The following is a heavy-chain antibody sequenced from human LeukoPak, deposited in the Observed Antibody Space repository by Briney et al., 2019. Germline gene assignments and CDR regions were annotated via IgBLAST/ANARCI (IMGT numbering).Heavy chain of an antibody. CDR1: GFTFSSYG. D-gene: IGHD7-27*01. V-gene: IGHV3-33*01. Sequence: GRSLRLSCAASGFTFSSYGMHWVRQAPGKGLGWVAVIWYDGSNKYYADSVKGRFTISRDNSRNTLYLQMNSLRAEDTAVYYCARDLGYFDYWGQGTLVTVSS. J-gene: IGHJ4*02. CDR2: IWYDGSNK. CDR3: ARDLGYFDY.